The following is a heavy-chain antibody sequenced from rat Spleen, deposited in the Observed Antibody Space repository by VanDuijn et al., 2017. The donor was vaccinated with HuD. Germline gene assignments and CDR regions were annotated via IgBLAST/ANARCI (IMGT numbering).Heavy chain of an antibody. CDR2: ISYSGST. J-gene: IGHJ1*01. Sequence: EVQLQESGPGLVKPSQSLSLTCSVTGYSITNNYWGWIRKFPGNKMEWMGYISYSGSTSYNPSLKSRISIARDTSKNQFFLQLNSVTTEDTATYYCARSRYFDFWGSGTMVTVSS. V-gene: IGHV3-1*01. CDR3: ARSRYFDF. CDR1: GYSITNNY.